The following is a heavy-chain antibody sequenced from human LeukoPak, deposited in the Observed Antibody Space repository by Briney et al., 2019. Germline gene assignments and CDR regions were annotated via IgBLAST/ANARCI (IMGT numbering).Heavy chain of an antibody. CDR3: ARDARHRYCSSSSCYRGWLDP. Sequence: GASAKVSCKASGNTFTAYYMHWVRQAPGQGLEWMGGIIPIFGTANYAQKFQGRVTITADESTSTAYMELSSLRSEDTAVYYCARDARHRYCSSSSCYRGWLDPWGQGTPVTVSS. J-gene: IGHJ5*02. D-gene: IGHD2-2*01. CDR2: IIPIFGTA. CDR1: GNTFTAYY. V-gene: IGHV1-69*13.